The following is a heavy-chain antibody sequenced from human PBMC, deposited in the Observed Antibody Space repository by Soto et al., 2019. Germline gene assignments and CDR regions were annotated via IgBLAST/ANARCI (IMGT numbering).Heavy chain of an antibody. CDR3: ARDIAGATVAFDI. CDR2: INACNGNT. Sequence: QVQLVQSGAEVKKPRASVKGSCKASGYTFTSYAMPWVRQAPGQRPEWMGWINACNGNTKYSQKFQARVTITRDTSASTAYMELSSLRSEDTAVYYCARDIAGATVAFDIWGQGTIVTVSS. V-gene: IGHV1-3*01. CDR1: GYTFTSYA. J-gene: IGHJ3*02. D-gene: IGHD1-26*01.